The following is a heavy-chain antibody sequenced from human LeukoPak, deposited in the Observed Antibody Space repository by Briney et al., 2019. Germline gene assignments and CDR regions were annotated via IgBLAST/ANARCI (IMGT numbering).Heavy chain of an antibody. CDR3: VSGYKGPFDY. D-gene: IGHD5-12*01. Sequence: SVKVSCTASGGTFSSYAISWVRQAPGQGLEWMGGIIPIFGTANYAQKFQGRVTITADESTSTAYMELSSLRSEDTAVYYCVSGYKGPFDYWGQGTLVTVSS. V-gene: IGHV1-69*13. J-gene: IGHJ4*02. CDR2: IIPIFGTA. CDR1: GGTFSSYA.